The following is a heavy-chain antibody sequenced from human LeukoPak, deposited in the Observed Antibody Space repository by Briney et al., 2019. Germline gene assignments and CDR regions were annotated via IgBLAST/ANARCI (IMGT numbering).Heavy chain of an antibody. J-gene: IGHJ4*02. Sequence: SETLSLTCTVSGGSISSGSYYWNWIRQPAGKGLEWIGRIYTSGSTKYNPSLKSRVTVSVDMSKNQFSLKLSSVTAADTAVYYCASINYYYDSSGYYPPPRAFDYWGQGTLVTVSS. CDR3: ASINYYYDSSGYYPPPRAFDY. V-gene: IGHV4-61*02. CDR2: IYTSGST. D-gene: IGHD3-22*01. CDR1: GGSISSGSYY.